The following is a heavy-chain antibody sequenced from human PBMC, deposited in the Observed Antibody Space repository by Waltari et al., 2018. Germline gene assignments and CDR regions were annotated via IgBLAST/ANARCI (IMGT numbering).Heavy chain of an antibody. CDR3: MVMCSCSGGICYSGIDP. J-gene: IGHJ5*02. CDR2: IYYTGPA. Sequence: QLQLQEPGPGLVKPSETLSLTCTVSGGSISSSSRFWGWIRQPPGKGLEWIGSIYYTGPANSNPSLKSRVTISVETSKNLFSLRLSSVTAADTAVYYCMVMCSCSGGICYSGIDPWGQGTLVTVSS. V-gene: IGHV4-39*01. CDR1: GGSISSSSRF. D-gene: IGHD2-15*01.